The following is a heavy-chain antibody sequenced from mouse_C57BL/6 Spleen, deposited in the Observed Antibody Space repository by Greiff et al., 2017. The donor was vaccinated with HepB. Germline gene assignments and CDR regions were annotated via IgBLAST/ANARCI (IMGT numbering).Heavy chain of an antibody. CDR1: GFSLSTSGMG. J-gene: IGHJ3*01. CDR2: IYWDDDK. Sequence: LKESGPGILQSSQTLSLTCSFSGFSLSTSGMGVSWIRQPSGKGLEWLAHIYWDDDKRYNPSLKSRLTISKDTSRNQVFLKITSVDTADTATYYCARAHYYGSSSFAYWGQGTLVTVSA. CDR3: ARAHYYGSSSFAY. D-gene: IGHD1-1*01. V-gene: IGHV8-12*01.